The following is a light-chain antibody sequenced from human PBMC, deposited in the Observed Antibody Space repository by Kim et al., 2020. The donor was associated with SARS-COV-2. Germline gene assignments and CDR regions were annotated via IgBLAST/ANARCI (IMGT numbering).Light chain of an antibody. Sequence: SPGERATLACRSRQSFSCYLAWYPQTPGQPPRLLIYDASNRSTGIPARFSGIGCVTDFTLTSSGLEPEDVAVYYCQQRSNWPPTVGQGTRLEIK. CDR2: DAS. V-gene: IGKV3-11*01. CDR1: QSFSCY. J-gene: IGKJ5*01. CDR3: QQRSNWPPT.